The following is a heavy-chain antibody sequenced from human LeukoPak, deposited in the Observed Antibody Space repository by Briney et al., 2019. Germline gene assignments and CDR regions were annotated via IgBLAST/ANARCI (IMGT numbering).Heavy chain of an antibody. D-gene: IGHD4/OR15-4a*01. CDR2: IYTSGST. CDR1: GASISSYY. V-gene: IGHV4-4*07. CDR3: ARELRNPYYFDY. Sequence: PSETLSLTCTVSGASISSYYWSWIRQPAGKGLEWIGRIYTSGSTDYNPSLKSRVTMSVDTPKNQFSLKLSSVAAADTAVYYCARELRNPYYFDYWGQGTLVTVSS. J-gene: IGHJ4*02.